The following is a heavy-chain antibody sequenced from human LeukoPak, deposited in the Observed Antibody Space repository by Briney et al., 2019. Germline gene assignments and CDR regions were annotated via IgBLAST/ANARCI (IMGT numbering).Heavy chain of an antibody. V-gene: IGHV3-30*14. CDR2: ISYDGSNK. Sequence: GGSLRLSCAASGFTFSSYAMHWVRQAPGKGLEWVAVISYDGSNKYYADSVKGRFTISRDNSKNTLYLQMNSLRAEDTAVYYCARAGPSSSWSLYFDYWGQGTLVTVSS. CDR1: GFTFSSYA. J-gene: IGHJ4*02. D-gene: IGHD6-13*01. CDR3: ARAGPSSSWSLYFDY.